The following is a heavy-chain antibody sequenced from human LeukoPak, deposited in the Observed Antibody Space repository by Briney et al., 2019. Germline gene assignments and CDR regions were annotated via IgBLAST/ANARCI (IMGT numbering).Heavy chain of an antibody. CDR2: INPNSGGT. J-gene: IGHJ6*02. Sequence: ASVKVSCKASGYTFTGYYTHWVRQAPGQGLEWMGWINPNSGGTNYAQKFQGRVTMTRDTSISTAYMELSRLRSDDTAVYYCARDPEDRDPYYYYYGMDVWGQGTTVTVSS. D-gene: IGHD2-15*01. CDR1: GYTFTGYY. V-gene: IGHV1-2*02. CDR3: ARDPEDRDPYYYYYGMDV.